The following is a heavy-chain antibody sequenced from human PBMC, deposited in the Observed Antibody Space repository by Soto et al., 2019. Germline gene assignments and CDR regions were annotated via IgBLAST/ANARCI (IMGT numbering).Heavy chain of an antibody. CDR3: AKDRLAGGFDY. CDR2: FSATSGTT. V-gene: IGHV3-23*01. J-gene: IGHJ4*02. D-gene: IGHD3-16*01. CDR1: GFTFSNYA. Sequence: GGSLRLSCAASGFTFSNYAMSWVRQAPGKGLECVSLFSATSGTTYYTDSVKGRFTISKDNSRNTVYLQMNSLRAVDTAVYYCAKDRLAGGFDYWGQGSLVTVSS.